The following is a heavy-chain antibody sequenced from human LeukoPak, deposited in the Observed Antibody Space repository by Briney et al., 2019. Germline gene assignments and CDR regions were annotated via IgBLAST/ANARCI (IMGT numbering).Heavy chain of an antibody. CDR1: GFTFSSYA. Sequence: GGSLGPSCAASGFTFSSYAMSWVRQAPGKGLEWVSAISGSGGSTYYADSVKGRFTISRDNSKNTLYLQMSSLRAEDTAVYYCAKVSIPATVFYFDYWGQGTLVTVSS. CDR3: AKVSIPATVFYFDY. CDR2: ISGSGGST. V-gene: IGHV3-23*01. J-gene: IGHJ4*02. D-gene: IGHD2-2*01.